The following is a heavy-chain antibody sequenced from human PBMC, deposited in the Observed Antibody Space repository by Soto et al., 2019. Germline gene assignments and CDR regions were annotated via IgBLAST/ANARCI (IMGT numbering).Heavy chain of an antibody. CDR1: GYTFTSYA. Sequence: ASVKVSCKASGYTFTSYAMHWVRQAPGQRLEWMGWINAGNGNTKYSQKFQGRVTITRDTSASTAYMELSSLRSEDTAVYYCARDYHQLLSWYNWFDPWGQGTLVTVSS. D-gene: IGHD2-2*01. J-gene: IGHJ5*02. CDR2: INAGNGNT. CDR3: ARDYHQLLSWYNWFDP. V-gene: IGHV1-3*01.